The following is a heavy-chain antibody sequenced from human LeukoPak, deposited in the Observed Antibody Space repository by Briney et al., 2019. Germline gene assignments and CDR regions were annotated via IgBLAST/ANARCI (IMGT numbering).Heavy chain of an antibody. CDR3: ARRVFGGIDY. J-gene: IGHJ4*02. D-gene: IGHD3-3*01. V-gene: IGHV3-74*01. CDR1: GFTFSSYW. Sequence: GGSQRLSCAASGFTFSSYWMHWVRQTPGEGLVWVAHINNDGSSTGYADSLKGQFTISRDNAKDTLYLQMNSLRVEDTAVYYCARRVFGGIDYWGQGTLVTVSS. CDR2: INNDGSST.